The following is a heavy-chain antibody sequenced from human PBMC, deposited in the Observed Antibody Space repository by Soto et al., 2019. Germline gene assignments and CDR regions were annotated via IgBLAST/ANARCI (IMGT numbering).Heavy chain of an antibody. J-gene: IGHJ4*02. V-gene: IGHV4-34*01. Sequence: SETLSLTCAVYGGSFSGYYWSWIRQPPGKGLEWIGEINHSGSTNYNPSLKSRVTISVDTSKNQFSLKLSSVTAADTAVYYCAREGLRGNKKIAAAGRRYYFDYWGQGTLVTVSS. D-gene: IGHD6-13*01. CDR1: GGSFSGYY. CDR2: INHSGST. CDR3: AREGLRGNKKIAAAGRRYYFDY.